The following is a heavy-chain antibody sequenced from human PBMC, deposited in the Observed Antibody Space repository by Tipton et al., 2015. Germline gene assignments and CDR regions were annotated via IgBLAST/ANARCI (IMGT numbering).Heavy chain of an antibody. Sequence: QLVQSGPEVKKPGSSVKVSCKASGGTFSNFAISWVRQTPGQGLEWMGGIIPLVGRVDYAQKLQGRVTITADKSTSTAYMELSSLRSEDAAVYYCAKGPIAMTHHHYYGMDVWGQGTTVTVSS. CDR1: GGTFSNFA. D-gene: IGHD5-18*01. J-gene: IGHJ6*02. V-gene: IGHV1-69*06. CDR2: IIPLVGRV. CDR3: AKGPIAMTHHHYYGMDV.